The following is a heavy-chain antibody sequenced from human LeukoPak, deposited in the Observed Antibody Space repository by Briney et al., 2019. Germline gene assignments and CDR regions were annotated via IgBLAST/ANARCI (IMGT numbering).Heavy chain of an antibody. CDR3: AREAAGYRYYYGMDV. Sequence: GGSLRLSCATSGSTVSSNYMSWVRQAPGKGLEWVALIYTGGTTSYADSVKGRFTISRDNSKNTLYLQMDSLRAEDTAVYYCAREAAGYRYYYGMDVWGQGTTVTVSS. V-gene: IGHV3-53*01. CDR2: IYTGGTT. CDR1: GSTVSSNY. J-gene: IGHJ6*02. D-gene: IGHD6-13*01.